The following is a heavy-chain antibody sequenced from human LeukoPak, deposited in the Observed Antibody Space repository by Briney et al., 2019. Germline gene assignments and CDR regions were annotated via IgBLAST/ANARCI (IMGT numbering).Heavy chain of an antibody. Sequence: GGSLRLSCAASGFTFSTYGIHWVRQAPGKGLEWVAVISNDGSNKYYADSVKGRFTISRDNSKNTVYLQMNSLRGEDTAVYYCAKSGIAAAGPRGYFDYWGQGTLVTVSS. J-gene: IGHJ4*02. D-gene: IGHD6-13*01. V-gene: IGHV3-30*18. CDR1: GFTFSTYG. CDR2: ISNDGSNK. CDR3: AKSGIAAAGPRGYFDY.